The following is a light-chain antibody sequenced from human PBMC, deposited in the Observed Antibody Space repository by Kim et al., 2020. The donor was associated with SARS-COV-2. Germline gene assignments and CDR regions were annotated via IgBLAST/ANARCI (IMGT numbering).Light chain of an antibody. Sequence: LFHRARAPPSCRARESVTSYVAWYQQHPGQPPRLLIYDASHRATGIPALFSGSGSGTDFTLTISSLESEDFAVYYCQQRNKTPLTFGGGTKLEI. CDR1: ESVTSY. J-gene: IGKJ4*01. CDR2: DAS. V-gene: IGKV3-11*01. CDR3: QQRNKTPLT.